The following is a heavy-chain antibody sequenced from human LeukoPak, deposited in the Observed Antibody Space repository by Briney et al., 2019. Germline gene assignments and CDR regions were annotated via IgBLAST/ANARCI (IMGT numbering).Heavy chain of an antibody. V-gene: IGHV4-59*01. Sequence: SETLSLTCTASGGSISPYYWSWIRQPPGKGLEWIGYIYYSGTTNYNPSLKSRVTISVDTSKNQFSLKLSSVTAADTAVYYCARETAHYYDTSRGWFDPWGQGTLVPVPS. D-gene: IGHD3-22*01. CDR3: ARETAHYYDTSRGWFDP. CDR1: GGSISPYY. J-gene: IGHJ5*02. CDR2: IYYSGTT.